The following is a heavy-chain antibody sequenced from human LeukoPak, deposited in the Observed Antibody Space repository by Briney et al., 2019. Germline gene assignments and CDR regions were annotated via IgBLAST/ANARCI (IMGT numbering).Heavy chain of an antibody. D-gene: IGHD6-13*01. CDR1: GFTFSSYS. J-gene: IGHJ6*03. CDR3: ARALAAAGRYYYYYYYMDV. V-gene: IGHV3-21*01. Sequence: GGSLRLSCAASGFTFSSYSMNWVRQAPGKGLEWVSFISSSRSYIYYADSVKGRFTISRDNAKNSLYLQMNSLRAEDTAVYYCARALAAAGRYYYYYYYMDVWGKGTTVTVSS. CDR2: ISSSRSYI.